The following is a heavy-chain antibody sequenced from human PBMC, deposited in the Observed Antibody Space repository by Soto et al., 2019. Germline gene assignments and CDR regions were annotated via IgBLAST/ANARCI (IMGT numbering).Heavy chain of an antibody. Sequence: QVQLVESGGGLVKPGGSLRLSCAASGITFSEYYMSWIRQAPGKGLEWVAYISSSSSYTNYADSVKGRFTISRDNANNSLYLQMNSVRVEDTAVYYCAGKQLEPSGNYYFDYWGQATLVTVSS. CDR2: ISSSSSYT. D-gene: IGHD1-26*01. V-gene: IGHV3-11*06. CDR3: AGKQLEPSGNYYFDY. J-gene: IGHJ4*02. CDR1: GITFSEYY.